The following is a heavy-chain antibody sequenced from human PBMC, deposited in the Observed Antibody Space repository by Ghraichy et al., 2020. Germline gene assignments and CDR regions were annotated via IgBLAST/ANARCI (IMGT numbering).Heavy chain of an antibody. V-gene: IGHV3-53*01. CDR3: ARDRRYCGNNCYLYYYYGMDL. D-gene: IGHD2-21*01. J-gene: IGHJ6*02. CDR1: GVSVSSNQ. Sequence: ETLSLTCAASGVSVSSNQMAWVRQAPGKGLEWVSILYSDGSGFYADTVRGRFTISRDESKNTLYLQMNSLRAEDTAVYYCARDRRYCGNNCYLYYYYGMDLWGQGTMVTVSS. CDR2: LYSDGSG.